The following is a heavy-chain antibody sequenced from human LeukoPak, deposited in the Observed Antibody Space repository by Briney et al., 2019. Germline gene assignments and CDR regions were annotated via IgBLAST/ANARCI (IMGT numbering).Heavy chain of an antibody. Sequence: ASVTVSFTASGYTFTSYGISWVRQAPGQGLEWMGWISAYNGNTNYAQKLQGRVTMTTDTSTSTAYMELRSLRSDDTAVYYCASAYSGYPFDYWGQGTLVTVSS. CDR1: GYTFTSYG. V-gene: IGHV1-18*01. J-gene: IGHJ4*02. D-gene: IGHD5-12*01. CDR2: ISAYNGNT. CDR3: ASAYSGYPFDY.